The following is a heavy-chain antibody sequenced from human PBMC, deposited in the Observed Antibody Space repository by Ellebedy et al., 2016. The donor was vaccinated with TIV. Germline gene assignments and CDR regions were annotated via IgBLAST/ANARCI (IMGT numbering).Heavy chain of an antibody. J-gene: IGHJ4*02. CDR2: MNPHSDNA. CDR3: ARRGLYRRSFDY. D-gene: IGHD4-11*01. Sequence: AASVKVSCKTSGYIFTTYNINWVRQAPGQGLEWMGWMNPHSDNAGSPQKFQGRVTMTMNASISTVYLEVKSLRYEDTAMYYCARRGLYRRSFDYWGQGTLVSVSS. CDR1: GYIFTTYN. V-gene: IGHV1-8*01.